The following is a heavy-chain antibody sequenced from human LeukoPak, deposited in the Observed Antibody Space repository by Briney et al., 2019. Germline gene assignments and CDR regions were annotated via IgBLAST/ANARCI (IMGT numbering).Heavy chain of an antibody. CDR2: IYYSGST. CDR3: ARDYCSGGSCYFDNNRFDP. J-gene: IGHJ5*02. D-gene: IGHD2-15*01. V-gene: IGHV4-59*01. Sequence: SETLSLTCTVSGGSISSYYWSWIRQPPGKGLEWIGYIYYSGSTNYNPSLKSRVTISVDTSKNQFSLKLSSVTAADTAVYYCARDYCSGGSCYFDNNRFDPWGQGTLVTVSS. CDR1: GGSISSYY.